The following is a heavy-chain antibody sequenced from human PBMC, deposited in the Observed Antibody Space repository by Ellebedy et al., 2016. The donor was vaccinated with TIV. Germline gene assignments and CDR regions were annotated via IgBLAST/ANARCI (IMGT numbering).Heavy chain of an antibody. J-gene: IGHJ3*02. CDR1: GGSISSSSYY. V-gene: IGHV4-39*07. CDR2: IYYSAST. Sequence: SETLSLXXTVSGGSISSSSYYWGWIRQPPGKGLEWIGSIYYSASTYYNPSLKSRVTISVDTSKNQFSLKLSSVTAADTAVYYCARARRHDAFDIWGQGTMVTVSS. CDR3: ARARRHDAFDI.